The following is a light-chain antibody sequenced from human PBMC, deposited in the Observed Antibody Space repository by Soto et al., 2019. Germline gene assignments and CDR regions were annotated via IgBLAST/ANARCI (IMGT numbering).Light chain of an antibody. J-gene: IGKJ4*01. CDR1: QSVSNY. Sequence: EIVLTQSPATLSLSPGERATLSCRASQSVSNYLACFQQKPGQAPRLLIYDASNRATGIPARFSRSGSETDFHLTISSLEPEDFAVYYCQQRSSWPLLTFGGGTKVEI. CDR3: QQRSSWPLLT. CDR2: DAS. V-gene: IGKV3-11*01.